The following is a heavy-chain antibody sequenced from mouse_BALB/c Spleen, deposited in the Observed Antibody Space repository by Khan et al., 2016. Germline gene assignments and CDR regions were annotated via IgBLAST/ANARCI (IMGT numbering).Heavy chain of an antibody. D-gene: IGHD2-3*01. CDR1: GDSITSGY. V-gene: IGHV3-8*02. CDR3: ARYGGLLRGFDY. J-gene: IGHJ2*01. CDR2: ISYSGST. Sequence: EVQLQESGPSLVKPSQTLSLTCSVTGDSITSGYWNWIRKFPGNKLEYMGYISYSGSTYYNPSLKSRISITRDTSKKQYYLQLNSVTAEDTATYYCARYGGLLRGFDYWGQGTTLTVSS.